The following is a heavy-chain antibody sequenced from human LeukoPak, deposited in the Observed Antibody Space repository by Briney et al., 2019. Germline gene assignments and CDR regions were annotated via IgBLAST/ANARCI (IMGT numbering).Heavy chain of an antibody. V-gene: IGHV1-18*01. CDR2: ISAYNGNT. Sequence: ASVKVSCKASGYTFTSYGISWVRQAPGQGLEWMGWISAYNGNTNYAQKLQGRVTMTTDTSTSTAYMELRSLRSDDTAVYYCARNFGDFWSGNDYNWFAPWGQGTLVTVSS. J-gene: IGHJ5*02. D-gene: IGHD3-3*01. CDR3: ARNFGDFWSGNDYNWFAP. CDR1: GYTFTSYG.